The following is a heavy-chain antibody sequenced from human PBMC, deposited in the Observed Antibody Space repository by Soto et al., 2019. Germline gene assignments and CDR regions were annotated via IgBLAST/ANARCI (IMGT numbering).Heavy chain of an antibody. CDR3: AKETAPSVDYYYFYGLDV. Sequence: QGQLVESGGGVVQPGRSLRLSCSASGFIFGTYGMDWVRQAPGKGLEWVALISYDGNKEFYADSVKGRFTISRDNSRNTLYLHMNSLKPEDTAMYYCAKETAPSVDYYYFYGLDVWGPGTTVSVSS. J-gene: IGHJ6*02. D-gene: IGHD1-1*01. CDR2: ISYDGNKE. CDR1: GFIFGTYG. V-gene: IGHV3-30*18.